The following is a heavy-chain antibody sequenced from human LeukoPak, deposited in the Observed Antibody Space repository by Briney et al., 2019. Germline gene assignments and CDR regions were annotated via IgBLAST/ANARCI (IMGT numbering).Heavy chain of an antibody. CDR3: AKGGGPYCGGDCYWADAFDI. V-gene: IGHV3-33*06. J-gene: IGHJ3*02. Sequence: GCSPRLSSAASEFTISSYGMHCVLQAPGNGLEREEDISYDRSNKYYADSVKGRFTISRDNSKNTLYLQMNSLRAEDTAVYYCAKGGGPYCGGDCYWADAFDIWGQGTMVTVSS. CDR2: ISYDRSNK. CDR1: EFTISSYG. D-gene: IGHD2-21*02.